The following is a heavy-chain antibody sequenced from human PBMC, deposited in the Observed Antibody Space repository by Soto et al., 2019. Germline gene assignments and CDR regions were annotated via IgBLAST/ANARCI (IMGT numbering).Heavy chain of an antibody. CDR1: GFTFTSSA. CDR3: AAGYCSSTSCPRMDV. Sequence: SVKVSCKASGFTFTSSAVQWVRQARGQRLEWIGWIVVGSGNTNYAQKFQERVTITRDMSTSTAYMELSSLRSEDTAVYYCAAGYCSSTSCPRMDVWGQGTTVTVSS. V-gene: IGHV1-58*01. J-gene: IGHJ6*02. CDR2: IVVGSGNT. D-gene: IGHD2-2*01.